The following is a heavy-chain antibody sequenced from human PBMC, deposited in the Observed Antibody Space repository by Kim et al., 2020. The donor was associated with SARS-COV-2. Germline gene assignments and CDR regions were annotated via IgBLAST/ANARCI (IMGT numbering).Heavy chain of an antibody. D-gene: IGHD3-22*01. CDR3: ARVVSMIVVPTRWGAGAFDI. J-gene: IGHJ3*02. V-gene: IGHV4-31*03. CDR1: GGSISSGGYY. CDR2: IYYSGST. Sequence: SETLSLTCTVSGGSISSGGYYWSWIRQHPGKGLEWIGYIYYSGSTYYNPSLKSRVTISVDTSKNQFSLKLSSVTAADTAVYYCARVVSMIVVPTRWGAGAFDIWGQGTMVTVSS.